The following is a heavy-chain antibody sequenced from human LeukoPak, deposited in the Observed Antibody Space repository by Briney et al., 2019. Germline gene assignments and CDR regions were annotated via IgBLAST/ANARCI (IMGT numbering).Heavy chain of an antibody. D-gene: IGHD1-26*01. CDR2: IYYSGST. Sequence: SETLSLTCTVSGGSVSSGSYYWSWIRQPPGKGLEWIGYIYYSGSTNYNPSLRSRVTISVDTSKNQFSLKLSSVTAADTAVCYCARAGIVGARKGAFDIWGQGTMVTVSS. J-gene: IGHJ3*02. CDR3: ARAGIVGARKGAFDI. CDR1: GGSVSSGSYY. V-gene: IGHV4-61*01.